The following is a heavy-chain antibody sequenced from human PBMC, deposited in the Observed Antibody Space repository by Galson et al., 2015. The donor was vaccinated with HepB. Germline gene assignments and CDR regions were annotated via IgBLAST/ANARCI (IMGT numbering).Heavy chain of an antibody. Sequence: SVKVSCKASGYTFTSYAMHWVRQAPGQRLEWMGWINAGNGNTKYAQKFQGRVTITADKSTSTAYMELSSLRSEDTAVYYCARGYCSGGSCYDYYYMDVWGKGTTVTVSS. J-gene: IGHJ6*03. CDR1: GYTFTSYA. CDR2: INAGNGNT. CDR3: ARGYCSGGSCYDYYYMDV. V-gene: IGHV1-3*01. D-gene: IGHD2-15*01.